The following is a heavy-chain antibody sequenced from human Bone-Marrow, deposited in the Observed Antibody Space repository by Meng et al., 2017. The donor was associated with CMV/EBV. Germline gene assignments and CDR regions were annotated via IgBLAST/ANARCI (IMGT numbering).Heavy chain of an antibody. CDR1: GFTFSSYA. J-gene: IGHJ6*02. Sequence: GESLKISCAASGFTFSSYAMHWVRQAPGKGLEWVAVISYDGSNKYYADSVKGRFTISRDNSKNTLYLQTNSLRAEDTAVYYCARDRRVGATPAGLGYYYGMDVWGQGTTVTVSS. V-gene: IGHV3-30-3*01. D-gene: IGHD1-26*01. CDR3: ARDRRVGATPAGLGYYYGMDV. CDR2: ISYDGSNK.